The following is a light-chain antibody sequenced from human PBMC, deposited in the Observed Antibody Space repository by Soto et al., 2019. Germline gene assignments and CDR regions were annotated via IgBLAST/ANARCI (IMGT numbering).Light chain of an antibody. CDR1: QSVLYSSNNKNY. CDR3: QQYHSTPRT. Sequence: DIVMTQSPDSLAVSLGERATINCKSSQSVLYSSNNKNYLAWYQQKPGQPPKLLIYWASTRESGVPDRFSGSGSGTDFTLTISSLQAEDVAVYYCQQYHSTPRTFGQGTRLDIK. V-gene: IGKV4-1*01. CDR2: WAS. J-gene: IGKJ5*01.